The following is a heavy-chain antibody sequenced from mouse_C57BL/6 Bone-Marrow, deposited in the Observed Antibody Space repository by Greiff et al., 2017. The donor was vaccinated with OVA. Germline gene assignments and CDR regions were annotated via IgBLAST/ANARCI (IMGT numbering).Heavy chain of an antibody. V-gene: IGHV2-2*01. CDR1: GFSLTSYG. CDR3: ARNRIYYGSTGAMDY. CDR2: IWSGGST. D-gene: IGHD2-1*01. J-gene: IGHJ4*01. Sequence: VKLMESGPGLVQPSQSLSITCTVSGFSLTSYGVHWVRQSPGKGLEWLGVIWSGGSTDYNAAFISRLSISKDNSKSQVFFKMNSLQADDTAIYYCARNRIYYGSTGAMDYWGQGTSVTVSS.